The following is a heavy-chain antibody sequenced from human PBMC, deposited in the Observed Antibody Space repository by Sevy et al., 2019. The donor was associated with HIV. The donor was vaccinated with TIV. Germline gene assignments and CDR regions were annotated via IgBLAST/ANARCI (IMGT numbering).Heavy chain of an antibody. Sequence: GGSLRLSCAASGFPFSNAWMNWVRQAPGKGLEWVGRIKIKPDGGRTDYAAPVKGRFIISRDDSKNTLYLQMNSLKTEDTAVYYRTTEGLYCSDDSCHSEGIDFWGQGTLVTVSS. CDR1: GFPFSNAW. D-gene: IGHD2-15*01. V-gene: IGHV3-15*01. CDR3: TTEGLYCSDDSCHSEGIDF. J-gene: IGHJ4*02. CDR2: IKIKPDGGRT.